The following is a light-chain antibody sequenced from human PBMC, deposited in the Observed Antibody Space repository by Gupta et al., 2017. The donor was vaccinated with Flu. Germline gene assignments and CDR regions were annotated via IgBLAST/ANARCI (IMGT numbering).Light chain of an antibody. CDR2: DAS. V-gene: IGKV3-11*01. J-gene: IGKJ5*01. CDR1: QSVHNY. Sequence: EIVLTQSPATLSLSPGERATLSCRASQSVHNYLDWYKQKPGRAPRLLISDASNRDTDITARFSGSGYGKDFTLTSSSREQEDFAVYYCQQLSNWPPLTFGQGTQMEFK. CDR3: QQLSNWPPLT.